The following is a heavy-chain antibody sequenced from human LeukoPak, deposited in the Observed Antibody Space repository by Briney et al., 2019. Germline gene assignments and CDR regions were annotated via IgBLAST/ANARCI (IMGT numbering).Heavy chain of an antibody. Sequence: GGSLRLSCAVYGFTFSNYAMTWVRQAPGKGLEWVSGISTSGGDTYYADSVKGRFTISRDNSKNTVFLQMNSLRAEDTAVYFCAKDQRYWAVWGQGTTVTVSS. CDR2: ISTSGGDT. V-gene: IGHV3-23*01. CDR3: AKDQRYWAV. CDR1: GFTFSNYA. J-gene: IGHJ6*02. D-gene: IGHD3-9*01.